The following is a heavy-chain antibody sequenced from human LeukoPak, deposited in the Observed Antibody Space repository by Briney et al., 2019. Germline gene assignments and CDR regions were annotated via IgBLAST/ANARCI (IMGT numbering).Heavy chain of an antibody. CDR2: IYYSGST. CDR1: GGSISSSSYY. V-gene: IGHV4-39*07. J-gene: IGHJ5*02. Sequence: PSETLSLTCTVSGGSISSSSYYWGWIRQPPGKELEWIGSIYYSGSTYYNPSLKSRVTISVDTSKNQFSLKLSSVTAADTAVYYCARAVLRYTNWFDPWGQGTLVTVSS. D-gene: IGHD3-9*01. CDR3: ARAVLRYTNWFDP.